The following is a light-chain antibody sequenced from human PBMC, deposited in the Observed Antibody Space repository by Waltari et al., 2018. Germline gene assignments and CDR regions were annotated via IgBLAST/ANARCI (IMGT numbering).Light chain of an antibody. V-gene: IGLV6-57*01. CDR2: EDN. CDR1: SGSIASNY. CDR3: QSYDSSSWV. Sequence: NFMLTQPHSVSESPGKTVTISCTRSSGSIASNYVQWYQQRPGSSPTTVIDEDNQRPSGVPDRFSGSIDSSSNSASLTFSGLKTEDEADYYCQSYDSSSWVFGGGTKLTVL. J-gene: IGLJ3*02.